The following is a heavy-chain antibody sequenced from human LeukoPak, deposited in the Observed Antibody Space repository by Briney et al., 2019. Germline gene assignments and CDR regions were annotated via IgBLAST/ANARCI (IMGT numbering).Heavy chain of an antibody. Sequence: GGSLRLSCAASGFTFSSYGIHWVRQAPGKGLEWVAAISYDGSSKYYADSVKGRFTISRDNSKNTLYLQMNSLRAEDTAVYYCARDQGVVVHGKYHYYGMDVRGQGTTVTVSS. V-gene: IGHV3-30*03. CDR2: ISYDGSSK. J-gene: IGHJ6*02. CDR1: GFTFSSYG. CDR3: ARDQGVVVHGKYHYYGMDV. D-gene: IGHD3-22*01.